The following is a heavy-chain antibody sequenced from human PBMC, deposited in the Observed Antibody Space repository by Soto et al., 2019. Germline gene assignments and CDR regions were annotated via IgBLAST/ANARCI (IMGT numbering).Heavy chain of an antibody. CDR1: GYTFTSYG. CDR3: ATKNARRRAARLDYYSRMCV. Sequence: QVQLVQSGAEVKKPGASVKVSCKASGYTFTSYGIIWVRQAPGQGLEWMGWISAYNGNTKYAQKLQGRVTMTTDTHTSTAYLELRSLGADETAVYYCATKNARRRAARLDYYSRMCVRGQGNTVTVSS. CDR2: ISAYNGNT. V-gene: IGHV1-18*01. J-gene: IGHJ6*01. D-gene: IGHD6-6*01.